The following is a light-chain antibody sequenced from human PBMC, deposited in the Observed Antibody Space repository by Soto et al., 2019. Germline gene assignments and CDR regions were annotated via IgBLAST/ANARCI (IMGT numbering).Light chain of an antibody. V-gene: IGLV2-8*01. J-gene: IGLJ2*01. Sequence: QSALTQPPSASGSPGQSVTISCTGTSSDVGGYNYVSWYQQHPGKAPKLIIYEVSKRPSGVPDRFSGSKSGNTASLTVSGLQAEDEAHYYCSSYTGSNNYVVFGGGTTVTVL. CDR1: SSDVGGYNY. CDR2: EVS. CDR3: SSYTGSNNYVV.